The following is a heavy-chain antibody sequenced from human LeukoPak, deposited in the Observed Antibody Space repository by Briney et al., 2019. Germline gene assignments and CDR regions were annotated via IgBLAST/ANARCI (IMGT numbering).Heavy chain of an antibody. D-gene: IGHD6-19*01. CDR3: ARLYSSGWYNWFDP. CDR2: MNPNSGNT. CDR1: GYTFTSYD. V-gene: IGHV1-8*01. Sequence: ASVTVSCKASGYTFTSYDINWVRQATGQGLEWMGWMNPNSGNTGYAQKFQGRVTMTRNTSISTAYMELSSLRSEDTAVYYCARLYSSGWYNWFDPWGQGTLVTVSS. J-gene: IGHJ5*02.